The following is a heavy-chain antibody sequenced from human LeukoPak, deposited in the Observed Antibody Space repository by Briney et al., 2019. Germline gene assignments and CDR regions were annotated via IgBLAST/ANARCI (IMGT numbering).Heavy chain of an antibody. V-gene: IGHV3-66*02. CDR2: IYSGGST. CDR3: ARIAYDILTGYSSPHQGANWFDP. Sequence: GGSLRLSCAASGFTVSSNYMSWVRQAPGEGLEWVSVIYSGGSTYYADSVKGRFTISRDNSKNTLYLQMNSLRAEDTAVYYCARIAYDILTGYSSPHQGANWFDPWGQGTLVTVSS. CDR1: GFTVSSNY. J-gene: IGHJ5*02. D-gene: IGHD3-9*01.